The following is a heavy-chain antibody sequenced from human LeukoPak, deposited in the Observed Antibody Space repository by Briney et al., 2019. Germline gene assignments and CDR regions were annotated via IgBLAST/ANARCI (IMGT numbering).Heavy chain of an antibody. CDR1: GGSISSSSYY. V-gene: IGHV4-39*01. CDR3: ARLLAVADPYSAFDI. CDR2: IYYSGST. Sequence: PSETLSLTCTVSGGSISSSSYYWGWIRQPPGKGLEWIGSIYYSGSTYYNPSLKSRVTISVDTSKNQFSLKLSSVTAADTAVYYCARLLAVADPYSAFDIWGQGTMVTVS. J-gene: IGHJ3*02. D-gene: IGHD6-19*01.